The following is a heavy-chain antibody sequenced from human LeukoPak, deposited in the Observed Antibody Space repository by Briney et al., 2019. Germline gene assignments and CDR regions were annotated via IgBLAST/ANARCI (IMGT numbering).Heavy chain of an antibody. D-gene: IGHD4-17*01. V-gene: IGHV3-21*01. CDR3: ARDSNGDYATYFDY. CDR2: ISSSSSYI. J-gene: IGHJ4*02. Sequence: GGSLRLSCAASGFTFSSYSMNWVRQAPGKGLEWVSSISSSSSYIYYADSVKGRFTISRDNARNSLYLQMNSLRAEDTAVYYCARDSNGDYATYFDYWGQGTLVTVSS. CDR1: GFTFSSYS.